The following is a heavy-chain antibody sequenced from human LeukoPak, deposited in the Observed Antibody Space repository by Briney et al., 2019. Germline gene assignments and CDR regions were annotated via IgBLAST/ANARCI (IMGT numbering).Heavy chain of an antibody. CDR3: ARGRYCTNGVCLDP. J-gene: IGHJ5*02. Sequence: RASVKVSCKASGYSFTGHYMHWVRQAPGQGLEWMGWINPKSGGTNYAQKFQGRVTMTRDTSISTAYMELSRLRSDDTAVYYCARGRYCTNGVCLDPWGQGTLVTVSS. CDR2: INPKSGGT. CDR1: GYSFTGHY. D-gene: IGHD2-8*01. V-gene: IGHV1-2*02.